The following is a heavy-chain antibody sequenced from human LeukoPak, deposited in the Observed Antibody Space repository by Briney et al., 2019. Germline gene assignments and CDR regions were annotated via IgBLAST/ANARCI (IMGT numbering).Heavy chain of an antibody. J-gene: IGHJ5*02. Sequence: ASVKVSCKASGYTFSTYDINWVRQATGQGLEWMGWMNPNSGNTGYAQKFQGRVTMTRNTSISTAYMELSSLRSEDTAVYYCARRSLWFWELSWFDPLGRGTMVTVSS. CDR1: GYTFSTYD. CDR2: MNPNSGNT. V-gene: IGHV1-8*01. D-gene: IGHD3-10*01. CDR3: ARRSLWFWELSWFDP.